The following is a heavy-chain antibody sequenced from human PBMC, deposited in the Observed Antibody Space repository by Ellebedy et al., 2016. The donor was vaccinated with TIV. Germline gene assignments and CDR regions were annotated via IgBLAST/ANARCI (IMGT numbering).Heavy chain of an antibody. V-gene: IGHV3-7*03. J-gene: IGHJ5*02. D-gene: IGHD2-21*01. CDR3: VTYSSATGCLDP. CDR2: IKQDGTER. Sequence: GESLKISCSASGFTLSSYWMTWVRQAPGKGLEWMANIKQDGTERYYVDSVKGRFTISRDNAKSSFYLQMNSLRAEDTAVYYCVTYSSATGCLDPWGQGTLVTVSS. CDR1: GFTLSSYW.